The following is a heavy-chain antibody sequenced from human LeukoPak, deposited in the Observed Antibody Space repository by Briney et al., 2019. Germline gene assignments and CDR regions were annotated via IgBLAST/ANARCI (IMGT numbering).Heavy chain of an antibody. Sequence: SGTLSLTCTVSGGSISSSTFYWGWIRQPPGKGLEWIGSLYYSGSTYYNPSLKSRVTISVDTSKNQFSLKLSSVTAADTAVYYCARHRSGTYYRFDYWGQGTLVTVSS. CDR1: GGSISSSTFY. V-gene: IGHV4-39*01. J-gene: IGHJ4*02. CDR3: ARHRSGTYYRFDY. D-gene: IGHD1-26*01. CDR2: LYYSGST.